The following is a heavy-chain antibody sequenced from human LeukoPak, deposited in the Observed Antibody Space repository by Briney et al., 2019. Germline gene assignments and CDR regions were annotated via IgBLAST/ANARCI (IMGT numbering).Heavy chain of an antibody. CDR2: IYYSGST. CDR3: ARHSAVAGTARAYNWFDP. V-gene: IGHV4-39*01. J-gene: IGHJ5*02. CDR1: GGSISSSSYY. Sequence: SETLSLTCTVSGGSISSSSYYWGWIRQPPGKGLEWIGSIYYSGSTYYNPSLKSRVTISVDTSKNQFSLKLSSVTAADTAVYYCARHSAVAGTARAYNWFDPWGQGTLVTVSS. D-gene: IGHD6-19*01.